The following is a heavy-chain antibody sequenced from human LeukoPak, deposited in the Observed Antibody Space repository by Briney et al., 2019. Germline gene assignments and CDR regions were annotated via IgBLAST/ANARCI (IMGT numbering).Heavy chain of an antibody. CDR1: GFSVSSNY. CDR3: ARDKLGSGYSSDFDC. V-gene: IGHV3-66*02. J-gene: IGHJ4*02. D-gene: IGHD6-19*01. CDR2: IYTGGTT. Sequence: GGSLRLSCAASGFSVSSNYMNWVRQAPGKGLEWVSAIYTGGTTYYADSVKGRFTISRDNSKNTLYLQLNSLRAEGTAVYYCARDKLGSGYSSDFDCWGQGTLVTVSS.